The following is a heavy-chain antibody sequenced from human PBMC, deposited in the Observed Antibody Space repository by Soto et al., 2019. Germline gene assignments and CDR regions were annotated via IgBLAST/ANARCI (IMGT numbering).Heavy chain of an antibody. V-gene: IGHV4-31*03. CDR3: ARDHRSQGDPTLRFLEDYYYYMDV. Sequence: SETLSLTCTVSGGSISSGGYYWSWIRQHPGKGLEWIGYIYYSGSTYYNPSLKSRVTISVDTSKNQFSLKLSSVTAADTAVYYCARDHRSQGDPTLRFLEDYYYYMDVWGKGTTVTVSS. CDR2: IYYSGST. CDR1: GGSISSGGYY. D-gene: IGHD3-3*01. J-gene: IGHJ6*03.